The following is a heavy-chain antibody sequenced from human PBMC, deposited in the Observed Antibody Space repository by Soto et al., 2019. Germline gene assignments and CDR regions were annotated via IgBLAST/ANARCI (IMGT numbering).Heavy chain of an antibody. CDR2: ISGSGGST. CDR3: AKFGIFYKYSRSSEEDY. J-gene: IGHJ4*02. Sequence: EVQLLESGGGLVQPGGSLRLSCAASGFTFSSYAMSWVRQAPGKGLEWVSAISGSGGSTYYADSVKGRFTISRDNSKNTLYLQMNSLRAEDTAVYYCAKFGIFYKYSRSSEEDYWGQGTLVTVSS. D-gene: IGHD6-6*01. CDR1: GFTFSSYA. V-gene: IGHV3-23*01.